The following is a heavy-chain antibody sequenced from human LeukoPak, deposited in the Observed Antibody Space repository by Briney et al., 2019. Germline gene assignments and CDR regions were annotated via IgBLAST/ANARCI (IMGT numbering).Heavy chain of an antibody. CDR2: IYYSGST. V-gene: IGHV4-31*03. Sequence: SQTLSLTCTVSGGSISCGGYYWSWIRQHPGKGLEWIGYIYYSGSTYYNPSLKSRVTISVDTSKNQFSLKLSSVTAADTAVYYCALWFGELGAFDPWGQGTLVTVSS. CDR3: ALWFGELGAFDP. CDR1: GGSISCGGYY. D-gene: IGHD3-10*01. J-gene: IGHJ5*02.